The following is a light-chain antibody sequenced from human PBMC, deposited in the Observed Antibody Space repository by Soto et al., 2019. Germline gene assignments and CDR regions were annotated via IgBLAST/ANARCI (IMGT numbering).Light chain of an antibody. J-gene: IGKJ1*01. Sequence: DIVMTQSPLSLPVSPGEPASISCRSSQSLLYSNGFNYVDWFLQRPGQSPQLLIYLASKRAFGVPDRFSGSGSGTDFTLKISRVEAEDVGVYYCMQALQTPWTFGQGTKVDIK. CDR1: QSLLYSNGFNY. CDR2: LAS. V-gene: IGKV2-28*01. CDR3: MQALQTPWT.